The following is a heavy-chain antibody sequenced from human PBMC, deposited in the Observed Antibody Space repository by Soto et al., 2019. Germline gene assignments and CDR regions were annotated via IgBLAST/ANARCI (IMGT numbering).Heavy chain of an antibody. CDR2: IWYDGSHK. CDR3: ARDPYFDSSGYYLEH. D-gene: IGHD3-22*01. CDR1: GFTFRSHA. J-gene: IGHJ4*02. Sequence: GGSLRLSCAASGFTFRSHAMHWVRQAPGKGLEWVAIIWYDGSHKYYADSVKGQFTISRDNSENTVHLKINRLRVEDTAVYYCARDPYFDSSGYYLEHWGQGTPVTVSS. V-gene: IGHV3-33*01.